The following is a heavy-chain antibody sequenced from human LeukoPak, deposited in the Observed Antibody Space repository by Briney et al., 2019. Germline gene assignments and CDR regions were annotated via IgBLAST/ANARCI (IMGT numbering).Heavy chain of an antibody. CDR2: IYYSGST. V-gene: IGHV4-59*01. CDR1: GGSISSYY. J-gene: IGHJ4*02. CDR3: ARENPSGYYNRPIDY. Sequence: SETLSLTCTVSGGSISSYYWSWIRQPPGKGLEWIGYIYYSGSTNYNPSLKSRVTISVDTSKNQFSLKLSSVTAADTAVYYCARENPSGYYNRPIDYWGQGTLVTVSS. D-gene: IGHD3-22*01.